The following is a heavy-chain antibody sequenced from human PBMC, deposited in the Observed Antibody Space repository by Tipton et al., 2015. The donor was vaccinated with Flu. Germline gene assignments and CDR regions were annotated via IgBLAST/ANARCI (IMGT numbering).Heavy chain of an antibody. J-gene: IGHJ4*02. CDR2: INHSGTT. D-gene: IGHD6-19*01. V-gene: IGHV4-34*01. CDR3: AKGPYSGDWYRFNY. CDR1: GGSFSGYY. Sequence: TLSLTCAVYGGSFSGYYWSWIRQPPGKGLEWIGEINHSGTTNYSPSLKSRVTISVDTSKKQFSLKLSSVTAADTAVYYCAKGPYSGDWYRFNYWGQGTLVTVSS.